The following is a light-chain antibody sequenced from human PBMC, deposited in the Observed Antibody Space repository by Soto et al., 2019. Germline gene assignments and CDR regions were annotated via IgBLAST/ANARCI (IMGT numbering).Light chain of an antibody. CDR2: STS. J-gene: IGKJ5*01. CDR1: QSVGSL. V-gene: IGKV3-15*01. Sequence: EVVLTQSPATLSVSPGQRATLSCRASQSVGSLLAWYQQKPGQAPRLVIYSTSMRATNIAGRFSGSGSGTEFTLTIRSLQSEDFGIYYCQQYSNWPITFGQGTRLE. CDR3: QQYSNWPIT.